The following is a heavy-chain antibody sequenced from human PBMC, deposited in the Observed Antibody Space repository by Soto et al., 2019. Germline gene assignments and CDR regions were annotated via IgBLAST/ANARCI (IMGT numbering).Heavy chain of an antibody. CDR2: IKRDGSEI. D-gene: IGHD5-12*01. V-gene: IGHV3-7*03. Sequence: EVQLVESGGGLVQPGGSLRLSCEASGFTLSSSWMSWVRQAPGKGLEWVANIKRDGSEIYYVDSVKGRFTISRDNAKNSVCLQMNSLRAEDTAVYYCARDVWAIDYWGQGTLVTVSS. J-gene: IGHJ4*02. CDR3: ARDVWAIDY. CDR1: GFTLSSSW.